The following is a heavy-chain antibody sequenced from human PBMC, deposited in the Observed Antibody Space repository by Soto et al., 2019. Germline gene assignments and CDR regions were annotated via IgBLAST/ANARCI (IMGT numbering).Heavy chain of an antibody. V-gene: IGHV4-34*01. CDR2: INHSGST. D-gene: IGHD5-12*01. CDR1: GGSFSGYY. J-gene: IGHJ6*02. Sequence: SETLSLTCAVYGGSFSGYYWSWIRQPPGKGLEWIGEINHSGSTNYNPSLKSRVTISVDTSKNQFSLKLSSVTAADTAVYYCARGPGRTTRGYSGYDYWYYYYGMDVWGQGTTVTVSS. CDR3: ARGPGRTTRGYSGYDYWYYYYGMDV.